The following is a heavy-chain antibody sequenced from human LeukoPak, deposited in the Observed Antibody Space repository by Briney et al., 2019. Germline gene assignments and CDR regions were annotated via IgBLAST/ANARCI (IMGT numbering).Heavy chain of an antibody. CDR2: ISGSGGST. J-gene: IGHJ4*02. D-gene: IGHD6-13*01. CDR3: AKAYRSSSWHYFDY. CDR1: GFTFSSAW. V-gene: IGHV3-23*01. Sequence: PGGSLRLSCAASGFTFSSAWMNWVRQAPGKGLEWVSDISGSGGSTYYADSVKGRFTISRDNSKNTLYLQMNSLRAEDTAVYYCAKAYRSSSWHYFDYWGQGTLVTVSS.